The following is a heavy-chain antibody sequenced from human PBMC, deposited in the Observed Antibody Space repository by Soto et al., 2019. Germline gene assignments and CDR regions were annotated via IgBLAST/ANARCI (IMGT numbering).Heavy chain of an antibody. CDR3: SRSPEVGVRGAY. CDR2: ITVGSSHI. Sequence: GGSLRLSCTGSGFPFSAYNINWVRQAPGKGLEWVSSITVGSSHIYQPNSMKGPFTISRDDAKNSVYLQIDSLRDEDTALYYCSRSPEVGVRGAYWGQGTLVTVSS. V-gene: IGHV3-21*01. J-gene: IGHJ4*02. D-gene: IGHD3-10*01. CDR1: GFPFSAYN.